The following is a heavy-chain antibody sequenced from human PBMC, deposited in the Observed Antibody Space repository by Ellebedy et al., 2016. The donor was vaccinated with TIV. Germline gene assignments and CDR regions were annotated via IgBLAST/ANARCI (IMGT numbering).Heavy chain of an antibody. CDR2: ISWNSGSI. CDR1: GFTFDDYA. D-gene: IGHD3-22*01. V-gene: IGHV3-9*01. Sequence: SLNISXAASGFTFDDYAMHWVRQAPGKGLEWVSGISWNSGSIGYADSVKGRFTISRDNAKNSLYLQMNSLRAEDTALYYCAKDRAVDSSGPEPGDKTVYYYYYGMDVWGQGTTVTVSS. CDR3: AKDRAVDSSGPEPGDKTVYYYYYGMDV. J-gene: IGHJ6*02.